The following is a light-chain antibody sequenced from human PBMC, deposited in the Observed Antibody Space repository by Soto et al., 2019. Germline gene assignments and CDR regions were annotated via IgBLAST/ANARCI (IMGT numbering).Light chain of an antibody. J-gene: IGLJ1*01. Sequence: QSVLTQPPSVSGAPGQRVTISCTGSSSNIGADYDVHWYQQFPGTAPKLLIFANTNRPSGVPGRFSGSKSGTSASLAITELQAEDEADYYCQSYDTSLTAFVFGTGTKVT. CDR1: SSNIGADYD. V-gene: IGLV1-40*01. CDR3: QSYDTSLTAFV. CDR2: ANT.